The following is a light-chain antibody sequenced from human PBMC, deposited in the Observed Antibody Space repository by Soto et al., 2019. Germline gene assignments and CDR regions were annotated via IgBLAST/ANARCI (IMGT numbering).Light chain of an antibody. CDR3: SSYAGRNNFV. V-gene: IGLV2-8*01. CDR1: RSDIGAYIY. J-gene: IGLJ1*01. Sequence: QSLLTQPPSASGSPGQSFTISCTGTRSDIGAYIYVSWYQQHPGKAPKLMISEVSRRPSGVPERFSGSKSGNTASLTVSGLQADDEAHYYCSSYAGRNNFVFGTG. CDR2: EVS.